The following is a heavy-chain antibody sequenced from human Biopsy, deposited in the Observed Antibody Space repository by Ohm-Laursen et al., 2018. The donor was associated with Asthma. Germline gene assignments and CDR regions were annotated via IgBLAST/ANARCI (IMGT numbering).Heavy chain of an antibody. D-gene: IGHD3-22*01. V-gene: IGHV4-39*01. CDR1: GGSITSSSYY. Sequence: SETLSLTWTVSGGSITSSSYYWGWIRQPPGKGMEWIGSMYHSGSPYYHPSLKSRATISVDTSKNQTSLKMSSVTAADTAVYFCVRHQYSSSWSTFDYWGQGALVTVSS. CDR3: VRHQYSSSWSTFDY. CDR2: MYHSGSP. J-gene: IGHJ4*02.